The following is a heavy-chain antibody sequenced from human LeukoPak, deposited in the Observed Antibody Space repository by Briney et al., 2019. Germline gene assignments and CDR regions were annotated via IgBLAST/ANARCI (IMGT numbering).Heavy chain of an antibody. CDR2: TRNKANSYTT. Sequence: GGSLRLSCAASRFTFSSYAMHWVRQAPGKGLEWVGRTRNKANSYTTEYAASVKGRFTISRDDSKNSLYLQMNSLKTEDTAVYYCARHGYDSSGYLFDYWGQGTLVTVSS. J-gene: IGHJ4*02. V-gene: IGHV3-72*01. D-gene: IGHD3-22*01. CDR1: RFTFSSYA. CDR3: ARHGYDSSGYLFDY.